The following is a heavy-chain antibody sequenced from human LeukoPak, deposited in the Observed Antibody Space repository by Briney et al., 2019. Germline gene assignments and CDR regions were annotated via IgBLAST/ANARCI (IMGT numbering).Heavy chain of an antibody. J-gene: IGHJ6*04. CDR2: ISAYNGNT. CDR1: GYTFTSYG. V-gene: IGHV1-18*04. D-gene: IGHD6-13*01. Sequence: ASVKVSCKASGYTFTSYGISWVRPAPGQGLEWMGWISAYNGNTNYAQKLQGRVTMTTDTSTSTAYMELRSLRSDDTAVYYCARDVAAAGDYYYYGMDVWGKGTTVTVSS. CDR3: ARDVAAAGDYYYYGMDV.